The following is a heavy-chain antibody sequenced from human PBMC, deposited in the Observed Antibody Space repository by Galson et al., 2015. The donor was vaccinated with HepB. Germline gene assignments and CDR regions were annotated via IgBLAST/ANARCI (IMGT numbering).Heavy chain of an antibody. Sequence: SVKVSCKASGYTFTSYYMHWVRQAPGQGLEWMGIINPSGGSTSYAQKFQGRVTMTRDTSTSTVYMELSSLRSEDTAVYYCAAHCSGGSCYAQFNMDVWGKGTTVTVSS. CDR3: AAHCSGGSCYAQFNMDV. CDR2: INPSGGST. CDR1: GYTFTSYY. J-gene: IGHJ6*03. V-gene: IGHV1-46*03. D-gene: IGHD2-15*01.